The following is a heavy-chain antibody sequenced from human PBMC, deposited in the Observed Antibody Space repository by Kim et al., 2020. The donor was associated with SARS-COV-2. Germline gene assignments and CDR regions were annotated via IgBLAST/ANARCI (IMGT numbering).Heavy chain of an antibody. Sequence: SETLSLTCTVSGGSISSYYWSWIRQPPGKGLEWIGYIYYNGSTNYNPSLKSRVTISVDTSKNQFSLKLSSVTAADTAVYYCARDGGFSSRPYYWGQGTLVTVSS. CDR3: ARDGGFSSRPYY. J-gene: IGHJ4*02. CDR1: GGSISSYY. V-gene: IGHV4-59*01. CDR2: IYYNGST. D-gene: IGHD6-13*01.